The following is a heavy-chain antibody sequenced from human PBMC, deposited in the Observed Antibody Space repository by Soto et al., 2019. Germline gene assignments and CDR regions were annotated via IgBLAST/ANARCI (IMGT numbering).Heavy chain of an antibody. CDR3: AKNWNWGSLVH. V-gene: IGHV4-59*08. Sequence: TETLSLSCTVSGDFISTDYWSWIRQSPGKGLEWIGFIYYGGSTNYNPSLKSRVTISVDTPKNQFSLKLSSVTAADTAVYYCAKNWNWGSLVHWGQGTLVTVS. CDR1: GDFISTDY. J-gene: IGHJ4*02. CDR2: IYYGGST. D-gene: IGHD7-27*01.